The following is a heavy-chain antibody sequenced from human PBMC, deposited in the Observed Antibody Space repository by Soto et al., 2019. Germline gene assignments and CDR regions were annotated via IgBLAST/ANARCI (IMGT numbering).Heavy chain of an antibody. D-gene: IGHD6-19*01. CDR1: GFTFSNAW. CDR3: TTLFYTAAVAGLDY. Sequence: EVQLVESGGGLVKPGGSLRLSCAACGFTFSNAWMSWIRQAPGKGLEWVGRIKSKTDGGTTDYAAPVKGRFTISRDDSKNTLYLQMNSLKTEDTAVYYCTTLFYTAAVAGLDYWGQGTLVTVSS. CDR2: IKSKTDGGTT. V-gene: IGHV3-15*01. J-gene: IGHJ4*02.